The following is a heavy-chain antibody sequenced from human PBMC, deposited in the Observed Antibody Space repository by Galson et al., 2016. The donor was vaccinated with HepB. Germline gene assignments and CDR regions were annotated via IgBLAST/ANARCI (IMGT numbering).Heavy chain of an antibody. V-gene: IGHV4-34*10. D-gene: IGHD5-12*01. J-gene: IGHJ4*02. CDR1: GGSLSDYY. CDR2: IDQSGFT. CDR3: ARQYRGGPSDY. Sequence: SETLSLTCAVYGGSLSDYYWIWIRQTPEKGLEWIGEIDQSGFTTYKSSLKSRLTLSVDTSNNHFSLRLTSVTAADTALYYCARQYRGGPSDYWGQGTLVIVSS.